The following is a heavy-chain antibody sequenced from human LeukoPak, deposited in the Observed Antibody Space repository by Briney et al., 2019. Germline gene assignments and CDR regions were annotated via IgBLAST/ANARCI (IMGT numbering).Heavy chain of an antibody. CDR3: ARDAGVYAIPEDV. D-gene: IGHD2-8*01. V-gene: IGHV3-21*01. CDR1: GFTFSSYS. Sequence: GGSLRLSCAASGFTFSSYSMNWVRQAPGKGLEWVSSISSSSSYIYYADSVKGRFTISGDNAKNSLYLQMNSLRAEDTAVYYCARDAGVYAIPEDVWGKGTTVTVSS. CDR2: ISSSSSYI. J-gene: IGHJ6*04.